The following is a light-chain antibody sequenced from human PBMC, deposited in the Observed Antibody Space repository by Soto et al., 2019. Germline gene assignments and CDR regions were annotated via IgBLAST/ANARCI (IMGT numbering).Light chain of an antibody. CDR1: QSLLHSNGYNY. V-gene: IGKV2-28*01. Sequence: DIVMTQSPLSLPVTPGEPASISCRSSQSLLHSNGYNYLDWYLQKPGQSPQLLIYLGSYRASGVPVKFCGSAPGTDFNLKISRVEAEHVGVYYCMQALQTLSITFGQGTRLEIK. CDR3: MQALQTLSIT. CDR2: LGS. J-gene: IGKJ5*01.